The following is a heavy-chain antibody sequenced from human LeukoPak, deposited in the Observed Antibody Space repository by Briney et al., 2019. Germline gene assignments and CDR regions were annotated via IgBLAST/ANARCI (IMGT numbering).Heavy chain of an antibody. D-gene: IGHD3-22*01. CDR1: GGSIRSGGDY. V-gene: IGHV4-31*03. CDR3: ARGHEDYDSSGYYRFDY. J-gene: IGHJ4*02. CDR2: IHYSEST. Sequence: SETLSLTCTVSGGSIRSGGDYWSWIRQHPGKGLEWIGYIHYSESTYYNPSLRSRVAISVDTSKNQFSPKLNSVTAADTAVYFCARGHEDYDSSGYYRFDYWGQGTLVTVSS.